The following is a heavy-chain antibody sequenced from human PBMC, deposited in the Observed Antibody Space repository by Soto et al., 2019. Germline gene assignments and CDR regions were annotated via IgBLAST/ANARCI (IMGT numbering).Heavy chain of an antibody. Sequence: SETLSLTCAVYCGSFSDFYWNCIRQPPGKGLERIGEINHSGSTSYNPSLKSRVTISVDTSKNQISLKLTSVTAAETAVHYCARGPRVVWVVPTAQRDVFDIWGQGTMVTVSS. D-gene: IGHD2-2*01. CDR3: ARGPRVVWVVPTAQRDVFDI. J-gene: IGHJ3*02. CDR2: INHSGST. CDR1: CGSFSDFY. V-gene: IGHV4-34*01.